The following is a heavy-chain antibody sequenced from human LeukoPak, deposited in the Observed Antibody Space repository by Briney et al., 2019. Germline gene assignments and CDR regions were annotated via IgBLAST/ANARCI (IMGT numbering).Heavy chain of an antibody. CDR2: ISYDGSNK. J-gene: IGHJ4*02. D-gene: IGHD6-13*01. CDR3: AKDSRSGYSSSSDY. Sequence: GGPLRLSCAASGFTFSSYGMHWVRQAPGKGLEWVAVISYDGSNKYYADSVKGRFTISRDNSKNTLYLQMNSLRAEDTAVYYCAKDSRSGYSSSSDYWGQGTLVTVSS. V-gene: IGHV3-30*18. CDR1: GFTFSSYG.